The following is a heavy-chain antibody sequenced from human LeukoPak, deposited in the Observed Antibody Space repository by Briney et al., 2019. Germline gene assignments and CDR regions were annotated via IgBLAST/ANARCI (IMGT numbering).Heavy chain of an antibody. CDR3: ARRGCSASTCHTWGEGYDAFDI. V-gene: IGHV5-51*01. J-gene: IGHJ3*02. CDR2: RYPGDSNT. Sequence: GESLKISCKGSGYTFTTYWIGWVRQMPGKGLERLGIRYPGDSNTRYSPSFEGQVTISADKSINTAYLQWGGLKASDTAMYYCARRGCSASTCHTWGEGYDAFDIWGQGTLVTVSS. D-gene: IGHD2-2*02. CDR1: GYTFTTYW.